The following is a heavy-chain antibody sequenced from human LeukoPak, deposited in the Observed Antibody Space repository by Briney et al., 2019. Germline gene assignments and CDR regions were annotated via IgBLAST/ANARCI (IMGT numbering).Heavy chain of an antibody. Sequence: GASVKVSCKASGYTFTSYAMNWVRQAPGQGLEWMGWINTNTGNPTYAQGFTGRFVFSLDTSVSTAYLQISSLKAEDTAVYYCARGSYGSGSHYMRKSWFDPWGQGTLVTVSS. J-gene: IGHJ5*02. CDR2: INTNTGNP. D-gene: IGHD3-10*01. CDR1: GYTFTSYA. CDR3: ARGSYGSGSHYMRKSWFDP. V-gene: IGHV7-4-1*02.